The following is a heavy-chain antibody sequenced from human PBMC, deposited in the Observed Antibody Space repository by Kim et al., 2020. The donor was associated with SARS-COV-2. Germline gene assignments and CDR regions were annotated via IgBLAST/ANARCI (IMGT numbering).Heavy chain of an antibody. Sequence: GGSLRLSCAASGFTFSSYAMHWVRQAPGKGLEYVSAISSNGGSTYYADSVKGRFTISRDNSKNTLYLQMDSLRAEDMAVYYCARDSAITIFGVVIINYYYGMDVWREGTTV. D-gene: IGHD3-3*01. J-gene: IGHJ6*02. CDR1: GFTFSSYA. CDR2: ISSNGGST. V-gene: IGHV3-64*02. CDR3: ARDSAITIFGVVIINYYYGMDV.